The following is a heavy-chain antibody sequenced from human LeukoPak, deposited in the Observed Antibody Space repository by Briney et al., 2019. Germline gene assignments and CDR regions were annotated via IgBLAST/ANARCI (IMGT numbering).Heavy chain of an antibody. Sequence: ASVKVSCKASGYTFTGYYMHWVRQAPGQGLEWMGWINPNSGGTNYAQKFQGWVTMTRDTSISTAYIELSRLRSDDTAVYYCARATRSSWYQGQQYYFDYWGQGTLVTVSS. CDR2: INPNSGGT. D-gene: IGHD6-13*01. J-gene: IGHJ4*02. CDR3: ARATRSSWYQGQQYYFDY. V-gene: IGHV1-2*04. CDR1: GYTFTGYY.